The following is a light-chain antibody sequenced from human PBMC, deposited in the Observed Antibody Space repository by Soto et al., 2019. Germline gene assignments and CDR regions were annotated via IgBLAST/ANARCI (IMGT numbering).Light chain of an antibody. CDR1: SSNIGSNT. CDR2: SNN. J-gene: IGLJ7*01. Sequence: QSVLTQPPSASGTPGQRVTISCSGSSSNIGSNTVNWYQQLPGTAPKLLIYSNNQRPSGVPDRFSGSKSGTSASLAISGLQSEDEADEYCEAWDDRLNGPVCGGGTQLNVL. CDR3: EAWDDRLNGPV. V-gene: IGLV1-44*01.